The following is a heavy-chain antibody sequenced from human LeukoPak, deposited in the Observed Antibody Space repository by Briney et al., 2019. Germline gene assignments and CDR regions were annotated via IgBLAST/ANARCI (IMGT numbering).Heavy chain of an antibody. Sequence: PSETLSLTCTVSGGSISSYYWSWIRQPPGKGLEWIGYIYYSGSTNYNPSLKSRVAISVDTSKNQFSLKLSSVTAADMAVYYCARLFGEVSGWYREFDPWGQGTLVTVSS. J-gene: IGHJ5*02. CDR2: IYYSGST. CDR1: GGSISSYY. CDR3: ARLFGEVSGWYREFDP. V-gene: IGHV4-59*08. D-gene: IGHD6-19*01.